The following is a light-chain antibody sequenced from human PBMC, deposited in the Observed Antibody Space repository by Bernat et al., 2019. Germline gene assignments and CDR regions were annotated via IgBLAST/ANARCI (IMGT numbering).Light chain of an antibody. CDR2: NND. J-gene: IGLJ1*01. V-gene: IGLV1-44*01. CDR1: SSNIGKHT. Sequence: QSVLTLPPSASATPGQRVTISCSGSSSNIGKHTVNWFQQLPGAAPTVLMYNNDRRPSGVPDRFSGSKSGTSVSLAINGLQSEDEADYYCAAWDDSLRCYVFGTGTTVTVL. CDR3: AAWDDSLRCYV.